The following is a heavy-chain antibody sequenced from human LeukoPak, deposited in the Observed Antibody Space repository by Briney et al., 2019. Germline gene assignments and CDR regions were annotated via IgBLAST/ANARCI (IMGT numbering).Heavy chain of an antibody. CDR3: ARDAVN. CDR1: GFTFNYYW. CDR2: INSDRTST. Sequence: GGSLRLSCAASGFTFNYYWMHWVRQGPGKGLEWVSRINSDRTSTTYADSVKGRVTISRDNVKNTLYLQMNSLTVEDTAVYYCARDAVNWGQGTLVTVTS. V-gene: IGHV3-74*03. J-gene: IGHJ4*02.